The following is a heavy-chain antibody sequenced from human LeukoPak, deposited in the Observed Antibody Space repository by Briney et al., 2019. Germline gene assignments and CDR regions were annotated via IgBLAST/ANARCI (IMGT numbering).Heavy chain of an antibody. D-gene: IGHD3-22*01. J-gene: IGHJ4*02. CDR1: GFTFSSYA. V-gene: IGHV3-23*01. CDR3: AKAMKITMIVVVSPADY. CDR2: ISGSGGST. Sequence: GGSLRLSCAASGFTFSSYAMSWVRQAPGKGLEWVSAISGSGGSTYYADSVKGRFTISRDNSKNTLYLQMNSLRAEDTAVYYCAKAMKITMIVVVSPADYWGQGALVTVSS.